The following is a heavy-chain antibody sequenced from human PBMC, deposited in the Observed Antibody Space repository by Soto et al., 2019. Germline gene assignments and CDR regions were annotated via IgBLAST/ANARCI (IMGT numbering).Heavy chain of an antibody. CDR1: GYTFTSYY. D-gene: IGHD2-2*01. Sequence: ASVKVSCKASGYTFTSYYMHWVRQAPGQGLEWMGGFDPNGGRTSYAQKFQGRVTMTKDTSTDTVYMELSSLRSEDTAVYYCATDRPAFNCSSTSCYAFDIWGQGTMVTVSS. CDR2: FDPNGGRT. CDR3: ATDRPAFNCSSTSCYAFDI. V-gene: IGHV1-46*01. J-gene: IGHJ3*02.